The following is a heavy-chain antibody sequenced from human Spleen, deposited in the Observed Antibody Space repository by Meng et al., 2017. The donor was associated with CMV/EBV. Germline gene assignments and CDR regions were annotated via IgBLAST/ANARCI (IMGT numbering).Heavy chain of an antibody. CDR3: AKVGGWYKDAFDI. Sequence: GGSLRLSCAVSGFTFSSYALTWVRQAPGKGLEWVSAITSSGGLTYYADSVKGRFTISRDNSKNTLYLQMSSLRAEDTAVYFCAKVGGWYKDAFDIWGQGTMVTVSS. J-gene: IGHJ3*02. D-gene: IGHD6-19*01. V-gene: IGHV3-23*01. CDR2: ITSSGGLT. CDR1: GFTFSSYA.